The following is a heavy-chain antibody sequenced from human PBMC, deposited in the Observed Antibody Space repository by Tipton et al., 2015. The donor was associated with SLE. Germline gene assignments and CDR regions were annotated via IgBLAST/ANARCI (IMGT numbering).Heavy chain of an antibody. J-gene: IGHJ4*02. CDR3: ARGLYYYDSSGYPGY. CDR2: IYYSGST. CDR1: GGSISSGDYY. D-gene: IGHD3-22*01. V-gene: IGHV4-30-4*01. Sequence: TLSLTCTVSGGSISSGDYYWSWIRQPPGKGLEWIGYIYYSGSTYYNPSLKSRVTISVDTSKNQFSLKLSSVTAADTAVYYCARGLYYYDSSGYPGYWGQGTLVTVSS.